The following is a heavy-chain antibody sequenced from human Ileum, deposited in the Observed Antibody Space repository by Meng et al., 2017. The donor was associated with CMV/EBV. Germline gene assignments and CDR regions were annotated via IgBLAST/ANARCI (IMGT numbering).Heavy chain of an antibody. V-gene: IGHV3-74*01. D-gene: IGHD1-26*01. CDR2: INSDGSST. Sequence: GGSLRLSCAASGFTFSSYGMHWVRQAPGKGLVWVSRINSDGSSTSYADSVKGRFTISRDNAKNTLYLQMNSLRAEDTAVYYCASSKWEQLGGAFDIWGQGTMVTVSS. J-gene: IGHJ3*02. CDR1: GFTFSSYG. CDR3: ASSKWEQLGGAFDI.